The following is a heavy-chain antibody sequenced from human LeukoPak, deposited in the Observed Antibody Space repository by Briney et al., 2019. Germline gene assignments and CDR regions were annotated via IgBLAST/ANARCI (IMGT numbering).Heavy chain of an antibody. Sequence: SETLSLTCSVSGGSISSYYWSWIRQPPGKGLEWIGYVYYSGSTNYNPSLKSRVTISVDTSKNQFSLKLSSVTAADTAVYYCARGGNYYDSSGPEPWGQGTLVTVS. J-gene: IGHJ5*02. V-gene: IGHV4-59*12. D-gene: IGHD3-22*01. CDR3: ARGGNYYDSSGPEP. CDR2: VYYSGST. CDR1: GGSISSYY.